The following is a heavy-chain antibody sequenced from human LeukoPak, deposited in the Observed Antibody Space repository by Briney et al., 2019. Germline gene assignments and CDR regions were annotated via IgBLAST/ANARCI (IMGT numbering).Heavy chain of an antibody. D-gene: IGHD4-23*01. CDR3: ARDRFGGYAFDL. J-gene: IGHJ3*01. V-gene: IGHV4-59*01. CDR2: IYYSGST. CDR1: GVSISSYY. Sequence: SETLSLTCTVPGVSISSYYWSWIRQPPGKGLDWIGYIYYSGSTNYNPSLKSRVTISVDTSKNQFSLKLSSVTAADTAVYYCARDRFGGYAFDLWGQGTMVTVSS.